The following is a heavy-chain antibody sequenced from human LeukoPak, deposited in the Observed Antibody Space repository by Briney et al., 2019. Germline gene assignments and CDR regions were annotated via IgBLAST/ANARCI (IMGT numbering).Heavy chain of an antibody. CDR2: IYPGDSDT. CDR1: GYSFTSYW. D-gene: IGHD2-21*02. J-gene: IGHJ3*02. Sequence: GESLKISCKGSGYSFTSYWIGWVRQMPGKGLEWMGIIYPGDSDTRYSPSFQGQVTISADKSISTAYLQWSSLKASDTAMYYCAAQVVVTAIRGGDDAFDIWGQGTMVTVSS. V-gene: IGHV5-51*01. CDR3: AAQVVVTAIRGGDDAFDI.